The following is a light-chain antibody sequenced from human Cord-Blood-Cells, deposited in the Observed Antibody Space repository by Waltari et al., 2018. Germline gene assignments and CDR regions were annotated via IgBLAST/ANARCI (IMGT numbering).Light chain of an antibody. CDR2: AAS. J-gene: IGKJ2*03. V-gene: IGKV1-39*01. Sequence: DIQMTPSPSSLSASVGARVTITCLSSQSISSYLNWYQQKPGKAPKLLIYAASSLQSGVPSRFSGSGSGTDFTLTISSLQPEDFATYYCQQSYSTPYSFGQGTKLEIK. CDR1: QSISSY. CDR3: QQSYSTPYS.